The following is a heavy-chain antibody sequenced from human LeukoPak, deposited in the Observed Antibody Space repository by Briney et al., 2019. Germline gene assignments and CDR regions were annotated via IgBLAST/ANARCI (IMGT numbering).Heavy chain of an antibody. Sequence: SETLSLTCTVSGYSVSSGYYWGWIRQPPGKGLEWIGSIYHTGSTYYNPSLKSRVTLSVDTSKNQFSLNLSSMTAADTAVYYCARDNQPSGWGPHYFTYWGQGILVTVSS. CDR1: GYSVSSGYY. J-gene: IGHJ4*02. CDR3: ARDNQPSGWGPHYFTY. CDR2: IYHTGST. D-gene: IGHD6-19*01. V-gene: IGHV4-38-2*02.